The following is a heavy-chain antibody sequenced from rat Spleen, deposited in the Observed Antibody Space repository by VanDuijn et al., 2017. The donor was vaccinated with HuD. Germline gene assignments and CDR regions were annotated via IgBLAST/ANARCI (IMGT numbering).Heavy chain of an antibody. CDR1: GFTFSNYG. Sequence: EVQLVESGGGLVQPGRSLKLSCAASGFTFSNYGMAWVRQTPTKGLEWVAYISTGGGSTYYRDSVKGRFTISRDNAKSTLYLQMDSLRSDDTATYYCTTVRWGDYWGQGVMVTVSS. D-gene: IGHD1-12*02. J-gene: IGHJ2*01. CDR3: TTVRWGDY. CDR2: ISTGGGST. V-gene: IGHV5-27*01.